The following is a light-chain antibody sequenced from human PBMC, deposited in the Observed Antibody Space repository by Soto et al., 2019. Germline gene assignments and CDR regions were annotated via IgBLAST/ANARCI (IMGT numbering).Light chain of an antibody. J-gene: IGLJ2*01. V-gene: IGLV2-8*01. CDR1: SSDVGGYNY. CDR2: EVY. CDR3: SSYSGINTVV. Sequence: QSALTQPPSASGSPGQSVTISCTGTSSDVGGYNYVCWYQQYPGKAPKLIISEVYKPPSGVPDRFSGSKSGNTASLAVSGDQDDDEADYYGSSYSGINTVVFGGGTKVTVL.